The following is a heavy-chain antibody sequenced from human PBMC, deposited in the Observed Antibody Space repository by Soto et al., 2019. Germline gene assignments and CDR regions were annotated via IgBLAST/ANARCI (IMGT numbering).Heavy chain of an antibody. CDR2: IYYSGST. V-gene: IGHV4-39*01. CDR3: ARLVVTASDAFDI. J-gene: IGHJ3*02. CDR1: GGSISSSSYY. Sequence: SETLSLTCTVSGGSISSSSYYWGWIRQPPGKGLEWIGSIYYSGSTYYNPSLKSRVTISVDTSKNQFSLKLSSVTAADTAVYYCARLVVTASDAFDIWGQGTMVTVSS. D-gene: IGHD2-15*01.